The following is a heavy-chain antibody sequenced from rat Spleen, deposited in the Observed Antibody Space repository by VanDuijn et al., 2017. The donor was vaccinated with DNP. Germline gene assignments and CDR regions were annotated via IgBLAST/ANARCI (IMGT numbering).Heavy chain of an antibody. CDR3: ASIIAGIGYFDY. Sequence: EVQLMESGGGLVQPGRSLKLSCAGSGFTFSDYYMAWIRQVPGRRLEWVASIPYSGGTTYYPDSVKGRFTISRDNAKSTLYLQMDSLRSDDTATYHCASIIAGIGYFDYWGQGVMVTVSS. D-gene: IGHD1-4*01. CDR1: GFTFSDYY. CDR2: IPYSGGTT. V-gene: IGHV5-25*01. J-gene: IGHJ2*01.